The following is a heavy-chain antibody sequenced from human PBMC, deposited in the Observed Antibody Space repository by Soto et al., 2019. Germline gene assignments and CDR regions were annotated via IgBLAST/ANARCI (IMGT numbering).Heavy chain of an antibody. CDR1: GYTFTGYY. CDR2: INPNSGGT. J-gene: IGHJ6*02. V-gene: IGHV1-2*02. D-gene: IGHD3-22*01. Sequence: ASVKVSCKASGYTFTGYYMHWVRQAPGQGLEWMGWINPNSGGTNYAQKFQGSVTMTRDTSISTAYMELSRLRSDDTAVYYCAREETARITMIVVVIYGMDVWGQGTTVTVSS. CDR3: AREETARITMIVVVIYGMDV.